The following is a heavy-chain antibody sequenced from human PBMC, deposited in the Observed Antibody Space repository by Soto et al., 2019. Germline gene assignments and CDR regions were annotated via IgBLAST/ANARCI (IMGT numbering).Heavy chain of an antibody. V-gene: IGHV3-23*01. J-gene: IGHJ4*02. CDR2: ISGSGGST. D-gene: IGHD3-16*01. CDR3: AKDSSDYRTTQETDY. Sequence: GGSLRLSCAASGFTFSSYAMSWVRQAPGKGLEWVSAISGSGGSTYYADSVKGRFTISRDNSKNTLYLQMNSLRAEDTAVYYCAKDSSDYRTTQETDYWGQGTLVTVSS. CDR1: GFTFSSYA.